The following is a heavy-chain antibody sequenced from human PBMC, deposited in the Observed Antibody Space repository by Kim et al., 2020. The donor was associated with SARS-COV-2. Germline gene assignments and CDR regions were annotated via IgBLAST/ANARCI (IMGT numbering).Heavy chain of an antibody. CDR2: IRSKAYGGTT. CDR1: GFTLGDYA. CDR3: TRDPILWSGDYNDY. V-gene: IGHV3-49*04. Sequence: GGSLRLSCTASGFTLGDYAMSWVRQAPGKGLEWVGFIRSKAYGGTTEYAASVKGRFTISRDDSKSIAYLQMNSLKTEDTAVYYCTRDPILWSGDYNDYWGQGTLVTVSS. J-gene: IGHJ4*02. D-gene: IGHD3-3*01.